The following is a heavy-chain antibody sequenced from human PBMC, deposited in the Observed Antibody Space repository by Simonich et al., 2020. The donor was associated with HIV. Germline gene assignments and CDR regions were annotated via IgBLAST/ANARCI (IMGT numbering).Heavy chain of an antibody. D-gene: IGHD6-13*01. Sequence: QVQLVQSGAEVKKPGASVKVSCKASGYTFIDYSIHGVRQAPGQGLEWFGLVNPASGSTECAQKFKGRVTLTRDTSITPAYMEVSRLTSDDTAVYYCAREGNQLEDAFNIWGQGTMVTVSS. CDR2: VNPASGST. J-gene: IGHJ3*02. CDR3: AREGNQLEDAFNI. CDR1: GYTFIDYS. V-gene: IGHV1-2*02.